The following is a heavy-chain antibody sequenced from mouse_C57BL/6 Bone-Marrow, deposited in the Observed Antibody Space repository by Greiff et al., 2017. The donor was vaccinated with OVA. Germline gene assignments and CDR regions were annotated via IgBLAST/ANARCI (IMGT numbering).Heavy chain of an antibody. CDR3: TTRGDLLWFPWFAY. J-gene: IGHJ3*01. CDR2: IDPENGDT. CDR1: GFNIKDDY. Sequence: VQLQQSGAELVRPGASVKLSCTASGFNIKDDYMHWVKQRPEQGLEWIGWIDPENGDTEYASKFQGKATITADTSSNPAYLQLSSLTSEDTAVYYCTTRGDLLWFPWFAYWGQGTLVTVSA. D-gene: IGHD2-2*01. V-gene: IGHV14-4*01.